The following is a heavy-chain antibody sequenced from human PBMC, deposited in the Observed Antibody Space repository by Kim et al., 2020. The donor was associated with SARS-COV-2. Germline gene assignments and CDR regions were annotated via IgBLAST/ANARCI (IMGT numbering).Heavy chain of an antibody. V-gene: IGHV4-39*01. J-gene: IGHJ4*02. D-gene: IGHD3-10*01. CDR3: ARRITMVQGVKRGYFDY. Sequence: YNPSLKSRVTMSVDTSKNQFSLKLSSVTAADTAVYYCARRITMVQGVKRGYFDYWGQGTLVTVSS.